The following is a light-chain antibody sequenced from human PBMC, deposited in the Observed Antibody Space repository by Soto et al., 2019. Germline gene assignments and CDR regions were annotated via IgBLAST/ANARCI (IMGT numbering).Light chain of an antibody. V-gene: IGKV1-5*01. J-gene: IGKJ1*01. Sequence: DLQMTQSPSTLSASLGDRVTITCRASQSISSWLAWYQQKPGKAPKLLIYAASSLQSVVPSRFSGSGSGTEFTLTIRSLQPDDFATYYCKQYNSYWTCGQGTKVDI. CDR1: QSISSW. CDR2: AAS. CDR3: KQYNSYWT.